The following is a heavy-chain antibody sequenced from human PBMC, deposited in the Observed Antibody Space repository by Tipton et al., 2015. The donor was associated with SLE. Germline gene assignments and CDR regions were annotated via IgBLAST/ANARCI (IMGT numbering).Heavy chain of an antibody. CDR3: ATADYGANFLDY. CDR1: GFIFSDFV. V-gene: IGHV3-23*01. Sequence: SLRLSCAASGFIFSDFVMSWVRQAPGKGLEWVSSISGSGDTTYYADSVKGRFTFSRDNSKNTLSLQMNSLRAEDTAVYFCATADYGANFLDYWGQGTLVTVSS. D-gene: IGHD4/OR15-4a*01. J-gene: IGHJ4*02. CDR2: ISGSGDTT.